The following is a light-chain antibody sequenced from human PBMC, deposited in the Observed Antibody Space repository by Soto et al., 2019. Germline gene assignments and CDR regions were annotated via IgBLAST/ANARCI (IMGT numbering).Light chain of an antibody. V-gene: IGKV1-39*01. CDR3: KQSYSTQWT. CDR2: GAS. J-gene: IGKJ1*01. CDR1: QSISSY. Sequence: DIQMTQSPSSLSASVGDRVTITCRASQSISSYLNWYQQKPGKAPKLLIFGASTLQSGVPSRFSGSGSGTDFTLTIANLHPEDFAIYYCKQSYSTQWTFGQGTKVDIK.